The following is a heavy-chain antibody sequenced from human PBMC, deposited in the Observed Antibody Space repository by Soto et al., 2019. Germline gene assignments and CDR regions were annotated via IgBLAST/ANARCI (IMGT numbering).Heavy chain of an antibody. CDR2: IIPIFGTA. V-gene: IGHV1-69*13. Sequence: ASVKVSCKASGGTFSSYAISWVRQAPGQGLEWMGGIIPIFGTANYAQKFQGRVTITADESTSTAYMELSSLRSEDTAVYYCAGVVYQGGYPYYYYYYGMDVWGQGTTVTVSS. J-gene: IGHJ6*02. CDR3: AGVVYQGGYPYYYYYYGMDV. CDR1: GGTFSSYA. D-gene: IGHD3-22*01.